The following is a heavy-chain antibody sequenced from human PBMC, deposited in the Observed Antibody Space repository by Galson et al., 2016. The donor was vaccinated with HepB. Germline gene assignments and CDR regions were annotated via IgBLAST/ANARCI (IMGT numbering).Heavy chain of an antibody. D-gene: IGHD3-3*01. CDR3: VRESDGITGVPYHFDY. V-gene: IGHV3-21*01. J-gene: IGHJ4*02. CDR1: GFAFSIYS. Sequence: SLRLSCAVSGFAFSIYSMNWIRQAPGKGLEWVSTINSRSTSIYYADSVKGRFTITRDNYKITLNLQMDSLRAEDTAVYYCVRESDGITGVPYHFDYWGQGTLVTVSS. CDR2: INSRSTSI.